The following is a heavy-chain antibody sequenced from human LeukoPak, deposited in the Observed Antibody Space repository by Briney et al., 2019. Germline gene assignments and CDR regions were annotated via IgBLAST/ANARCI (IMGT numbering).Heavy chain of an antibody. CDR3: ARGVWEFDY. V-gene: IGHV3-7*01. J-gene: IGHJ4*02. CDR1: GFTFSSYW. D-gene: IGHD1-26*01. Sequence: GGSLRLSCVASGFTFSSYWMSWVRQAPGKGLEWVANIKQDGSEKYYVDSVKGRFTISRDNAKNSLYLQMNSLRAEDTAVYYCARGVWEFDYWGQGTLVTVSS. CDR2: IKQDGSEK.